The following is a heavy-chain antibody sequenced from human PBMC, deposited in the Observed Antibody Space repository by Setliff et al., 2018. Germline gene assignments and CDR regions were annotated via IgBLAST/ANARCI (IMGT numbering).Heavy chain of an antibody. D-gene: IGHD3-3*02. Sequence: PSETLSLTCTVSGGSISNYYWSWFRQPPGKGLEWIGYIYTSGSTYYSPSLKSRVTISVDTSKNQFSLKLSSVTAADTAVYYCARDGLGAFSLRSMDVWGKGTTVTVSS. CDR2: IYTSGST. J-gene: IGHJ6*04. CDR3: ARDGLGAFSLRSMDV. V-gene: IGHV4-4*08. CDR1: GGSISNYY.